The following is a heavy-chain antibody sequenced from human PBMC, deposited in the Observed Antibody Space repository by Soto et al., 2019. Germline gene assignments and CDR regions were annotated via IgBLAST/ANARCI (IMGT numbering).Heavy chain of an antibody. J-gene: IGHJ6*02. Sequence: QVQLVQSGAEVKKPGSSVKVSCKASGGTFSIYAISWVRQAPGQGLEWMGGIIPIFGTANYAQKFQGRGTLTADESTRTAYMELSSLRSEDTAVYYCASHPSDYYNYGMDVWGQGTTVSVSS. D-gene: IGHD2-2*01. V-gene: IGHV1-69*12. CDR1: GGTFSIYA. CDR2: IIPIFGTA. CDR3: ASHPSDYYNYGMDV.